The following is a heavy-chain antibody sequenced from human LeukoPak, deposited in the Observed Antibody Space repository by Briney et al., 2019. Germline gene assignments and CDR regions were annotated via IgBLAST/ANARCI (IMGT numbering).Heavy chain of an antibody. D-gene: IGHD3-22*01. CDR3: ARVTGYVIEDYFDY. CDR1: GGSISSYY. CDR2: IYYSGST. V-gene: IGHV4-59*01. Sequence: PSETLSLTCTVSGGSISSYYWSWIRQPPGKGLGWIGYIYYSGSTNYNPSLKSRVTISVETSQNQFSLKLSSVTAADTAVYYCARVTGYVIEDYFDYWGQGTLVTVSS. J-gene: IGHJ4*02.